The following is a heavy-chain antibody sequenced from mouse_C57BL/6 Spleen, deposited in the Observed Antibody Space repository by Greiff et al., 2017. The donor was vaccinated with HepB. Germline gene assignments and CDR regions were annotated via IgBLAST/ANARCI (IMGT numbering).Heavy chain of an antibody. Sequence: VQLQQPGAELVKPGASVKLSCKASGYTFTSYWMQWVKQRPGQGLEWIGEIDPSDSYTNYNQKFKGKATLTVDTASSTAYMQLSSLTSEDSAVYYSARMDGSSNYWGQGTTLTVSS. CDR1: GYTFTSYW. D-gene: IGHD1-1*01. CDR2: IDPSDSYT. J-gene: IGHJ2*01. V-gene: IGHV1-50*01. CDR3: ARMDGSSNY.